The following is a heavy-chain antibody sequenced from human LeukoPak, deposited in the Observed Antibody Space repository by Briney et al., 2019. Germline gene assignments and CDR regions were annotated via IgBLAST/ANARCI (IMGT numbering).Heavy chain of an antibody. Sequence: GGSLRLSCAASGFTFSSYATSWVRQAPGKGLEWVSAISGSGGSTYYADSVKGRFTISRDNSKNTLYLQMNSLRAEDTAVYYCAKARSGWYGVEDYWGQGTLVTVSS. CDR2: ISGSGGST. CDR3: AKARSGWYGVEDY. J-gene: IGHJ4*02. D-gene: IGHD6-19*01. V-gene: IGHV3-23*01. CDR1: GFTFSSYA.